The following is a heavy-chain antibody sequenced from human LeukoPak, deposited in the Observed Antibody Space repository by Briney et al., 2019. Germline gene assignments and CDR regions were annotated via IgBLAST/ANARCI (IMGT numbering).Heavy chain of an antibody. V-gene: IGHV3-48*03. CDR2: ITFSGSTI. CDR3: AELGITMIGGV. J-gene: IGHJ6*04. D-gene: IGHD3-10*02. CDR1: GFTFSSYE. Sequence: GGSLRLSCAASGFTFSSYEMNWVRQAPGKGLEWVSSITFSGSTIYYADSVKGRFTISRDNAKNSLYLQMNSLRAEDTAVYYCAELGITMIGGVWGKGTTVTISS.